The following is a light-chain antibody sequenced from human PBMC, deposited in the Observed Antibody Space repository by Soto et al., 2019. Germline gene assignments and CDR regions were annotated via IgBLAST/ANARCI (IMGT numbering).Light chain of an antibody. CDR2: GNN. Sequence: QSVLTQPPSVSGAPGQSVTISCTGTSSNIGAGYNVHWYQQLPGTDPKLLIYGNNNRPSGVPDRFSGSKSGTSASLAITGLQAEDEADYYCQSYDSSLTAHVFGTGTKVTVL. J-gene: IGLJ1*01. CDR1: SSNIGAGYN. V-gene: IGLV1-40*01. CDR3: QSYDSSLTAHV.